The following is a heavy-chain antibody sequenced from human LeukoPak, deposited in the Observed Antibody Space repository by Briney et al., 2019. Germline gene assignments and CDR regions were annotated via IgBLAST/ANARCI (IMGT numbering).Heavy chain of an antibody. J-gene: IGHJ4*02. CDR3: TREGSAHYFDY. CDR1: GFTFGDYA. Sequence: GGSLRLSCTASGFTFGDYAMSWVRQAPGKGLEWVGFIRSKAYGGTTEYAASVKGRFTTSRDDSKSIAYLQMNSLKTEDTAVYYCTREGSAHYFDYWGQGTLVTVSS. V-gene: IGHV3-49*04. CDR2: IRSKAYGGTT.